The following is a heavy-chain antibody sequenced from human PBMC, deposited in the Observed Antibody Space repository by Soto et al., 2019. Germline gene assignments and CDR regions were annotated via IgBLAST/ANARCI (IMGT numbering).Heavy chain of an antibody. D-gene: IGHD3-9*01. CDR3: TYFDAAAGVDY. V-gene: IGHV3-73*02. J-gene: IGHJ4*02. CDR2: SRSKDNNYAT. Sequence: EVQLVESGGGLVQPGGSLKLSCAASGFTFSGSAMHWVRQASGKGLEWVGRSRSKDNNYATAYAASVKGRFTTSRDDSKNTAYLQMSRLKIEDTAVYYCTYFDAAAGVDYWGQGTLVTVSS. CDR1: GFTFSGSA.